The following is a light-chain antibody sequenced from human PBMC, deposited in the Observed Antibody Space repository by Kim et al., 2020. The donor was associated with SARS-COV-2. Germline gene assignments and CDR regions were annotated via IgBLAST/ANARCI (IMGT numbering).Light chain of an antibody. CDR1: QAISTF. CDR2: GAS. Sequence: DIQMTQSPSSLSASVGDRVTITCRASQAISTFLNWFQHKPGKAPKLVINGASTLQSGVPSRFSGSGSGTDFTLIISSLQPEDFATYYCQQSDSFPVTFGGGTKVDIK. V-gene: IGKV1-39*01. J-gene: IGKJ4*01. CDR3: QQSDSFPVT.